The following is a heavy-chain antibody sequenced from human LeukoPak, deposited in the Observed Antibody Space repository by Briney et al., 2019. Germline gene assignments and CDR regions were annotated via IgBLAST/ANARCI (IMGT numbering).Heavy chain of an antibody. CDR3: VGELLTAAGTIGAFDV. D-gene: IGHD6-13*01. CDR2: IWPNGSNK. V-gene: IGHV3-33*08. J-gene: IGHJ3*01. CDR1: GFAFSSYA. Sequence: GGSLRLSCASSGFAFSSYAMSWVRQAPGKGLEWVAVIWPNGSNKYHADSVKGRFTISRDNSKSTLFLQMSSLAAEDTAVYYCVGELLTAAGTIGAFDVWGRGTMVTVSS.